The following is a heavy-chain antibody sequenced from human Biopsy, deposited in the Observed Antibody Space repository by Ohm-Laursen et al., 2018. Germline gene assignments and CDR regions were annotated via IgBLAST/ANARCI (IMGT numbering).Heavy chain of an antibody. D-gene: IGHD3-3*01. CDR3: ATPFQYYDSWGGYPPFDH. CDR2: VMPFFGTA. J-gene: IGHJ4*02. CDR1: GGTFSSDI. V-gene: IGHV1-69*06. Sequence: SVKVSCKASGGTFSSDIFAWVRQAPGQRPEWMGDVMPFFGTAQYAPKFQGRVSITADKSTTTAYMELSSLKSEDTAVYYCATPFQYYDSWGGYPPFDHWGQGTLVTVSS.